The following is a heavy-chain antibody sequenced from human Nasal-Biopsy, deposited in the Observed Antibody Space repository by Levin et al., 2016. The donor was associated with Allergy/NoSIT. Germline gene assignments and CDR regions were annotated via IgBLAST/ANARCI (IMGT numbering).Heavy chain of an antibody. CDR2: VYASGNA. CDR3: AKGPSGATGEGLDN. J-gene: IGHJ4*02. Sequence: SETLSLTCTVSGDSISPYYWSWIRQAAGKGLEWIGRVYASGNANYSPSLKNRVTMSVDTSKNQFSLKLNSVTAADTAVHYCAKGPSGATGEGLDNWGQGTLVTVSS. V-gene: IGHV4-4*07. D-gene: IGHD3-16*01. CDR1: GDSISPYY.